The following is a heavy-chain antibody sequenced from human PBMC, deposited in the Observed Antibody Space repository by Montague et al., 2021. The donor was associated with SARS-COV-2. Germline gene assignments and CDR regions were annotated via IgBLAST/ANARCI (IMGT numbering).Heavy chain of an antibody. V-gene: IGHV6-1*01. D-gene: IGHD1-1*01. CDR1: GDSVVELRRR. J-gene: IGHJ6*02. Sequence: CAISGDSVVELRRRSEEHTSDSTHSFNSFGGFYFKKKRYNDYAVSVRGRVTINPDTSKNQFSLQLNSVTPGDTAIYYCTSGREGNYNVMDVWGQGTTVTVS. CDR2: FYFKKKRYN. CDR3: TSGREGNYNVMDV.